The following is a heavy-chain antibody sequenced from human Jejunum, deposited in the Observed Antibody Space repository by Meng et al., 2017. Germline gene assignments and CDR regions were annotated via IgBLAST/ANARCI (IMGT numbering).Heavy chain of an antibody. J-gene: IGHJ4*02. D-gene: IGHD6-19*01. V-gene: IGHV3-53*01. CDR3: ARDWVAVAD. CDR1: GFAVRTDY. Sequence: GQLVGPGGGLIQPGGSLSLSCAASGFAVRTDYRSWVPLGPGKGLGWVSVIYSGGNTYYVDSVKGRFTISRDGSKNTLYLQMNSLRAEDTAVYYCARDWVAVADWGQGTLVTVSS. CDR2: IYSGGNT.